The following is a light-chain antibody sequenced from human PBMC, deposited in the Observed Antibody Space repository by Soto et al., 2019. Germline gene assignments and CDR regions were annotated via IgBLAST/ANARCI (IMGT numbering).Light chain of an antibody. CDR1: NSNIGSNY. V-gene: IGLV1-47*01. CDR2: RNS. CDR3: SSYTSSSSLV. Sequence: QSVLTQPPSVSGTPGQRVTISCSGSNSNIGSNYVFWYQQLPGAAPKLLIYRNSQRPSGVPDRFSGSKSGTSASLAISGLRSEDEGDYYCSSYTSSSSLVFGGGTKLTVL. J-gene: IGLJ3*02.